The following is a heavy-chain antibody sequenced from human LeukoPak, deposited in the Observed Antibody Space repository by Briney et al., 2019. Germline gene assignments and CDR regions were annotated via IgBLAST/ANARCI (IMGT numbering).Heavy chain of an antibody. V-gene: IGHV3-30-3*01. D-gene: IGHD3-22*01. CDR1: GFTFSSYA. J-gene: IGHJ3*02. CDR3: ASSGYYFGAHDAFDI. CDR2: ISYDGSNK. Sequence: GGSLRLSCAASGFTFSSYAMHWVRQAPGKGLERVAVISYDGSNKYYADSVKGRFTISRDNSKNTLYLQMNSLRAEDTAVYYCASSGYYFGAHDAFDIWGQGTMVTVSS.